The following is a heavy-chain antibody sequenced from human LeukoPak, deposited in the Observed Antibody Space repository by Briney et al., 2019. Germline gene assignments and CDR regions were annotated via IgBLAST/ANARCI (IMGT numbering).Heavy chain of an antibody. CDR2: IYYSGST. Sequence: SETLSLTCSVSGGSISSYYWSWIRQPPGKGLEWIGYIYYSGSTNYNPSLKSRVTISVDTSKNQFSLKLSSVTAADTAVYYCARDTARNLYYYYMDVWGKGTTVTVSS. CDR1: GGSISSYY. V-gene: IGHV4-59*01. D-gene: IGHD1-14*01. CDR3: ARDTARNLYYYYMDV. J-gene: IGHJ6*03.